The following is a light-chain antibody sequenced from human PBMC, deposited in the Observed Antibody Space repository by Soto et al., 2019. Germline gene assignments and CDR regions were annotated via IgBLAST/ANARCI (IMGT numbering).Light chain of an antibody. CDR2: GAS. Sequence: IVLTQSPGTLSLSPGERATLSCRASQSVSSSYLAWYQQKPGQAPRLLIYGASSRATGIPDRFSGSGSGTDFTLTISRLEPEDFAVYYCQQYGSSFRTFGQGTKLEIK. CDR3: QQYGSSFRT. J-gene: IGKJ2*01. CDR1: QSVSSSY. V-gene: IGKV3-20*01.